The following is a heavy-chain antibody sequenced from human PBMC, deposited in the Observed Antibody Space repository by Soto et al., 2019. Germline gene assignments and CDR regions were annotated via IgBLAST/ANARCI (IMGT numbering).Heavy chain of an antibody. J-gene: IGHJ4*02. CDR3: GRDKDWAFDY. V-gene: IGHV3-48*04. CDR2: IFAPSTPI. CDR1: GFTFSSYS. Sequence: EVQLVESGGGLVQPGGSLRLSCVASGFTFSSYSMVWVRQAPGKGLQWIAYIFAPSTPIHYADSVNGRFTVSRDNTQNSLFLLMNSLRAEDTAIYYCGRDKDWAFDYWGQGTQVIVSS. D-gene: IGHD3-9*01.